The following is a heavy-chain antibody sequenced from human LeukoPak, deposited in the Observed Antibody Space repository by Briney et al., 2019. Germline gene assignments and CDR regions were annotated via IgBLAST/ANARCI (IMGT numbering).Heavy chain of an antibody. Sequence: ASVKVSCKASGYTFTSYGISWVRQAPGQGLEWMGWISAYNGNTNYAQKLQGRVTMTTDTSTSTAYMELRSLRSDDTAVYYCARAYTYYDSSGYYRLAYGMDVWGQGTTVTVSS. CDR3: ARAYTYYDSSGYYRLAYGMDV. CDR1: GYTFTSYG. CDR2: ISAYNGNT. J-gene: IGHJ6*02. D-gene: IGHD3-22*01. V-gene: IGHV1-18*01.